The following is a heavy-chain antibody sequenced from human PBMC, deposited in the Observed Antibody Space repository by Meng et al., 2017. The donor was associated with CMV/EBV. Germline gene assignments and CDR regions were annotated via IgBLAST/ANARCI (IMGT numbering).Heavy chain of an antibody. CDR3: ARDMAILGFDP. D-gene: IGHD2-15*01. V-gene: IGHV1-69*05. CDR1: GGTFSRYA. J-gene: IGHJ5*02. Sequence: SCKASGGTFSRYAISWVRQAPGQGLEWMGGIIPIFGTANYAQKFQGRVTITTDESTSTAYMELSSLRSEDMAVYYCARDMAILGFDPWGQGTLVTVSS. CDR2: IIPIFGTA.